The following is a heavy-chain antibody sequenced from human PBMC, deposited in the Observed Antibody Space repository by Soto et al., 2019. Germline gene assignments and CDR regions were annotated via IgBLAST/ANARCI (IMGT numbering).Heavy chain of an antibody. CDR2: IYHSGST. CDR1: GYSISSGYY. D-gene: IGHD3-22*01. Sequence: PSETLSLTCAVSGYSISSGYYWGWIRQPPGKGLEWIGSIYHSGSTCYNPSLKSRVTISVDTSKNQFSLKLSSVTAADTAVYYCARDKGSSSGYYFRRWGQGTLVTVSS. V-gene: IGHV4-38-2*02. CDR3: ARDKGSSSGYYFRR. J-gene: IGHJ4*02.